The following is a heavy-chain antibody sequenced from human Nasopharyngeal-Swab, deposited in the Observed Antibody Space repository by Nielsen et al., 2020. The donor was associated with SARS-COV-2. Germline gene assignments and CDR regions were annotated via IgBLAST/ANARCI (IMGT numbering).Heavy chain of an antibody. CDR2: IYYSGST. CDR3: ARARVGHCSSTSCYRLWDC. Sequence: SCAVYGGSFSGYYWSWIRQPPGKGLEWIGYIYYSGSTHYNPSLKSRVTISVDTSKNQFSLKLNSVTAADTAVYYCARARVGHCSSTSCYRLWDCWGQGTLVSVSS. CDR1: GGSFSGYY. V-gene: IGHV4-30-4*08. J-gene: IGHJ4*02. D-gene: IGHD2-2*02.